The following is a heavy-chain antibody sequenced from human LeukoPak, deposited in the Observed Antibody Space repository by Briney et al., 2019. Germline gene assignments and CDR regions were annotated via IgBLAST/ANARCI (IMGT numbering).Heavy chain of an antibody. V-gene: IGHV4-4*07. D-gene: IGHD3-3*01. J-gene: IGHJ4*02. CDR3: ARDSRYYDFWSGYVDY. Sequence: SETLSLTCTVSGGSISFYYWTWIRQSAGKGLEWTGRIYTGGNTNYNPSLKSRATLSIDTSKNQFSLMLTSVTAADTAVYYCARDSRYYDFWSGYVDYWGQGILVTVSS. CDR1: GGSISFYY. CDR2: IYTGGNT.